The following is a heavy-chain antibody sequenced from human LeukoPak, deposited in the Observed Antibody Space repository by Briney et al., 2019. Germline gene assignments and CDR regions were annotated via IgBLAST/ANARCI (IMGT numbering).Heavy chain of an antibody. V-gene: IGHV1-2*03. Sequence: VASVKVSCKASGYTFTGYYMHWVQQAPGQGLEWMGWINPNSGGTNYAQKFQGRVTMTRDTSISTAYMELSRLRSDDTAVYYCARDGSGWYNWFDPWGQGTLVTVSS. CDR3: ARDGSGWYNWFDP. CDR1: GYTFTGYY. J-gene: IGHJ5*02. CDR2: INPNSGGT. D-gene: IGHD6-19*01.